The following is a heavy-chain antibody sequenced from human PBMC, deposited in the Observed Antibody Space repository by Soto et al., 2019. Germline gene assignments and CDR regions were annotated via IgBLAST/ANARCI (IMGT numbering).Heavy chain of an antibody. J-gene: IGHJ4*02. CDR3: ARSFFTIAARGYFDY. D-gene: IGHD6-6*01. V-gene: IGHV1-69*12. CDR2: IIPIFGTA. Sequence: QVQLVQSGAEVKKPGSSVKVSCKASGGTFSSYAISWVRQAPGQGLEWMGGIIPIFGTANYAQKFQGRVTITADESTSTVYMELSSLRSEDTAVYYCARSFFTIAARGYFDYWGQGTLVTVSS. CDR1: GGTFSSYA.